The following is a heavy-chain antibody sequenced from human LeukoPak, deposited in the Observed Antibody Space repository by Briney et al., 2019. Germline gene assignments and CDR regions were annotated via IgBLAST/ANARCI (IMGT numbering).Heavy chain of an antibody. D-gene: IGHD6-13*01. Sequence: KTSETLSLTCTVSGASISDYYWSWIRQPPGKGLEWIGYIYYSGSTNYNPSLKSRVTISVDTSKNQFSLQLSPVTAAGTAVYYCARAKAAAGIDYFDYWGQGTLVTVSS. V-gene: IGHV4-59*01. CDR3: ARAKAAAGIDYFDY. J-gene: IGHJ4*02. CDR1: GASISDYY. CDR2: IYYSGST.